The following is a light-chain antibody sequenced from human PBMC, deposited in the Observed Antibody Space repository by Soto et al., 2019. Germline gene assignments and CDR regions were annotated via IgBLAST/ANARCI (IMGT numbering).Light chain of an antibody. CDR2: DAS. V-gene: IGKV3D-20*02. CDR3: QHRSVLPVS. Sequence: NVLKQSPGTLSLSPGKRATLSCRASQSISSSYLAWYQQRPGQAPRLLISDASNRATGIPARFSGSGSGTDFTLTISSLEPEDFAVYYCQHRSVLPVSFGQGALLEI. J-gene: IGKJ5*01. CDR1: QSISSSY.